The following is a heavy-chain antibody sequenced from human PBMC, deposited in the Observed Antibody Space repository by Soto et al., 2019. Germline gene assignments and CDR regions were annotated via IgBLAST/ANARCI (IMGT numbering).Heavy chain of an antibody. J-gene: IGHJ4*02. CDR3: ARTRIIAAAGTDY. CDR2: ISSSSSYI. V-gene: IGHV3-21*01. Sequence: GGSLRLSCAASGFTFSSYSMNWVRQAPGKGLEWVSSISSSSSYIYYADSVKGRFTISRDNAKNSLYLQMNSLRAEDTAVYYCARTRIIAAAGTDYWGQGTLVTVSS. CDR1: GFTFSSYS. D-gene: IGHD6-13*01.